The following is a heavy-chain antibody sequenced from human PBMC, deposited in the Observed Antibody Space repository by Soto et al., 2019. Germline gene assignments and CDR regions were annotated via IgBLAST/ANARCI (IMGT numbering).Heavy chain of an antibody. CDR3: ARQIYDSDTGPNFKYYFDS. V-gene: IGHV5-10-1*01. J-gene: IGHJ4*02. CDR1: GDSFARYW. Sequence: VESLTISCKVSGDSFARYWITWVPQKPGKGLECMGRIDPSDSQTYYSPSFRGHVTISATKSITTVFLQWSSLRASDTAMYYCARQIYDSDTGPNFKYYFDSWGQGTTFTVSS. CDR2: IDPSDSQT. D-gene: IGHD3-22*01.